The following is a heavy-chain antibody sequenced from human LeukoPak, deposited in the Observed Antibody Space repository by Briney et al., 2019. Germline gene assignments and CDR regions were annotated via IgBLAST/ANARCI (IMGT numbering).Heavy chain of an antibody. Sequence: GGSLRLSCAASGFTFSSYRMHWVRQTPEKELEWVSRITSDGSSTNYADSVKGRFTISRDNAKGTLYLQMNSLRAEDTAVYYCARVSTVAGRPFDYWGQGTLVTVSS. CDR3: ARVSTVAGRPFDY. CDR1: GFTFSSYR. D-gene: IGHD6-19*01. J-gene: IGHJ4*02. CDR2: ITSDGSST. V-gene: IGHV3-74*01.